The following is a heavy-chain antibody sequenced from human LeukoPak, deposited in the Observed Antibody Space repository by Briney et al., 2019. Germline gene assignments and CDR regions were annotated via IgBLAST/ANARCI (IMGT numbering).Heavy chain of an antibody. CDR2: IKKDGNER. Sequence: GGSLRLSCAASGFTFRIYWMSWVRQAPGKGLEWVANIKKDGNERYYGDSVKGRFTISRDNAKNSLYLQMNSLRAEDTAVYYCAELGITMIGGVWGKGTTVTISS. J-gene: IGHJ6*04. V-gene: IGHV3-7*01. D-gene: IGHD3-10*02. CDR3: AELGITMIGGV. CDR1: GFTFRIYW.